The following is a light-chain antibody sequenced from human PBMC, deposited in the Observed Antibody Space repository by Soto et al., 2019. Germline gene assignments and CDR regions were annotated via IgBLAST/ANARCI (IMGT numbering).Light chain of an antibody. Sequence: EIVLTQSPGTLSLSPGERATLSCRASQSVISTYLAWYQQKPGQAPRLLIYGASSRATGIPDRFSGSGSGTDVTLTISRLEPEDVAVYYCQQYGSSLFTFGPGTKVDIK. CDR1: QSVISTY. V-gene: IGKV3-20*01. J-gene: IGKJ3*01. CDR3: QQYGSSLFT. CDR2: GAS.